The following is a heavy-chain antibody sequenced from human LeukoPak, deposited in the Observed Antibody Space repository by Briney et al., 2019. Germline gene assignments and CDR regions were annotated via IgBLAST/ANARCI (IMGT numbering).Heavy chain of an antibody. CDR3: AKKWSGDYDSSDVNDAFDI. CDR1: GLTFSSYA. D-gene: IGHD3-22*01. CDR2: IQYDGTNK. V-gene: IGHV3-30*02. J-gene: IGHJ3*02. Sequence: GGSLRLSCAASGLTFSSYAMHWVRQAPGKGLEWVTFIQYDGTNKYYADSVKGRFTISRDNSKNTLYPQMNSLRPEDTAVYYCAKKWSGDYDSSDVNDAFDIWGQGTMVTVSS.